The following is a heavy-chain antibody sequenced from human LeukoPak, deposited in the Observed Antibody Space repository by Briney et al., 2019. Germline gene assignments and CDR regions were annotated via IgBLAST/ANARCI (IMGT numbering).Heavy chain of an antibody. J-gene: IGHJ5*02. Sequence: SETLSLTCTVSNDSISSYCCSWVRQPPGKGLEWIGFMCPSGRTDYNPSLKSPVTMSIDTSKNQLSMELRFLTAADTAVYYCATSYDGKTAPYDLWGHGTLVTVSS. CDR3: ATSYDGKTAPYDL. CDR1: NDSISSYC. CDR2: MCPSGRT. D-gene: IGHD4-23*01. V-gene: IGHV4-4*08.